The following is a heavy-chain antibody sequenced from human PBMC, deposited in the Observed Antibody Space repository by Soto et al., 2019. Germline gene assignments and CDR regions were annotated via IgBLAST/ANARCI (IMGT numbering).Heavy chain of an antibody. V-gene: IGHV3-30*18. Sequence: QVQLVESGGGVVQPGRSLRLSCAASGFTFSSYGMHWVRQAPGKGLEWVAVISYDGSKKYYADSVKGRFTISRDNSKNTLYLQMNSLRADDTAVYYCAKNRYSSSWSYFDYWGQGALVTVSS. CDR2: ISYDGSKK. D-gene: IGHD6-13*01. CDR3: AKNRYSSSWSYFDY. CDR1: GFTFSSYG. J-gene: IGHJ4*02.